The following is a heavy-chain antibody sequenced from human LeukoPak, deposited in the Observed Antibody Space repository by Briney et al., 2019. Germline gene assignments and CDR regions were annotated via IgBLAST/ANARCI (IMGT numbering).Heavy chain of an antibody. V-gene: IGHV5-51*01. J-gene: IGHJ4*02. D-gene: IGHD3-22*01. CDR1: GYSFTTYY. Sequence: GESLKISCKGSGYSFTTYYIAWVRQMPGKGLEWMGMIYPGDSDTRCSPSFQGQVTISADKSISTAYLQWSSLKASDTAVYYCARLYGHYYDSSGRFDYWGQGTLVTVSS. CDR3: ARLYGHYYDSSGRFDY. CDR2: IYPGDSDT.